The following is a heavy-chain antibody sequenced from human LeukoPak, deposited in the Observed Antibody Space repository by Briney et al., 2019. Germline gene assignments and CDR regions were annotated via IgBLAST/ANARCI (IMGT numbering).Heavy chain of an antibody. CDR2: IDGGGRTTT. CDR3: TTGGRKRCSGINCYPGDY. V-gene: IGHV3-74*01. D-gene: IGHD2-15*01. Sequence: GGALRISCAAPGFTLSSYWVHWGRPAPGEGLVWGSPIDGGGRTTTNYADSVKGRFTISRDNAKNTVYLQMNSLRAEDTAVYYCTTGGRKRCSGINCYPGDYWGQGTLVTVSS. CDR1: GFTLSSYW. J-gene: IGHJ4*02.